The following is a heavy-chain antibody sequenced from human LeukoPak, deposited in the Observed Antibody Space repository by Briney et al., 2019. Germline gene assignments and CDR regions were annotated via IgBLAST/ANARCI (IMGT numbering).Heavy chain of an antibody. Sequence: SETLSLTCTVSGGSISSSSYYWGWIRQPPGKGLEWIGSIYYSGSTYYNPSLKSRVTISVDTSKNQFSLKLSSVTAADTAVYYCANLRPRGQRRAFDIWGQGTMVTVSS. CDR1: GGSISSSSYY. V-gene: IGHV4-39*01. J-gene: IGHJ3*02. D-gene: IGHD3-10*01. CDR3: ANLRPRGQRRAFDI. CDR2: IYYSGST.